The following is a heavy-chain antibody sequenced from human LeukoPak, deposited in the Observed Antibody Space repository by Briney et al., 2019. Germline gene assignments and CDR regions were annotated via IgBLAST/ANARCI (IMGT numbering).Heavy chain of an antibody. Sequence: GASVKVSCRVSGYSLTELSIHWVRQRPGEGLEWMGGFDRENGKTLYSRDFEGRVTMTEDASLATAYLHLSSLRSDDTAVYYCATGDYGGIYFDSWDQGTLLIVSS. V-gene: IGHV1-24*01. D-gene: IGHD4-23*01. CDR2: FDRENGKT. J-gene: IGHJ4*02. CDR3: ATGDYGGIYFDS. CDR1: GYSLTELS.